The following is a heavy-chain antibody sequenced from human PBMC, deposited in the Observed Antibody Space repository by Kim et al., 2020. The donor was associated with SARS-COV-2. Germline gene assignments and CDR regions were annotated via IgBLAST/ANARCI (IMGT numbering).Heavy chain of an antibody. CDR3: ATGELLVNHPNTGYHMDV. J-gene: IGHJ6*02. CDR2: IYYSGST. V-gene: IGHV4-59*01. Sequence: SETLSLTCPVSGGSFSSYYWSWIRQPPGKGLEWIGSIYYSGSTNYNPSLKSRITISVNTSKNQLSLKLNSVTAADTAVYYCATGELLVNHPNTGYHMDVWGRGTTVTVSS. CDR1: GGSFSSYY. D-gene: IGHD3-10*01.